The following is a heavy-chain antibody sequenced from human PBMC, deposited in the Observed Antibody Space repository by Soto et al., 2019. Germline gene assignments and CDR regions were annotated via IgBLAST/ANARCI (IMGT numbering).Heavy chain of an antibody. CDR1: GFAFSSYG. D-gene: IGHD3-10*01. V-gene: IGHV3-30*03. CDR2: ISYDGSLQ. CDR3: VSDRGSGHASATYS. J-gene: IGHJ4*02. Sequence: QAQLVESGGGVVQPGRSLRLSCAASGFAFSSYGMHWVRQAPGTGLEWVAVISYDGSLQHYADSVKGRFTISRDNSKNMVLLQMSSLRAEDTAVYYCVSDRGSGHASATYSWGQGTLVSVSS.